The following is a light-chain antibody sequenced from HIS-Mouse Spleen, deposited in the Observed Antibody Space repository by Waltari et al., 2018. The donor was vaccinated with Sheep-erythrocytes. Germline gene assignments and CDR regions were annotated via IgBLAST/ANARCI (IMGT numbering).Light chain of an antibody. Sequence: QSVLTQPPSASGTPGQRVTISCSGSSSNIGSNPVNWYQQLPGTAPKLLIYSNNRRPSGVPHRFSGSKSGTSASLAISGLQSEDEADYYCAALDDSLNGPVFGGGTKLTVL. CDR2: SNN. CDR1: SSNIGSNP. J-gene: IGLJ3*02. V-gene: IGLV1-44*01. CDR3: AALDDSLNGPV.